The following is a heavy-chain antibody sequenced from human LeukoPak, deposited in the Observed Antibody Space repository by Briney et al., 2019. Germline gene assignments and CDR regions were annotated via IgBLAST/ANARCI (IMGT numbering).Heavy chain of an antibody. V-gene: IGHV4-38-2*02. D-gene: IGHD4-17*01. Sequence: PSETLSLTCTVSGYSISSGYCWGWIRQPPGKGLEWIGSIYHSGSTYYNPSLKSRVTISVDTSKNQFSLKLSSVTAADTAVYYCARGPRTTVTTFYYWGQGTLVTVSS. CDR3: ARGPRTTVTTFYY. CDR1: GYSISSGYC. J-gene: IGHJ4*02. CDR2: IYHSGST.